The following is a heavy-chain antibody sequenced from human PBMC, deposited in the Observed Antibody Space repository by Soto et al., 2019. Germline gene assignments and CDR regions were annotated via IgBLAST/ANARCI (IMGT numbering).Heavy chain of an antibody. CDR2: IYYSGDT. D-gene: IGHD2-2*01. V-gene: IGHV4-31*03. Sequence: SETLSLTCTVSGGSISNGAYYWSWIRQRPGKGLEWIGYIYYSGDTQYNPSLKSRLTISIDTSNNQFSLKLSSMTAADTAVYYCARVDSASWFDYWGQGTLVTVSA. J-gene: IGHJ4*02. CDR1: GGSISNGAYY. CDR3: ARVDSASWFDY.